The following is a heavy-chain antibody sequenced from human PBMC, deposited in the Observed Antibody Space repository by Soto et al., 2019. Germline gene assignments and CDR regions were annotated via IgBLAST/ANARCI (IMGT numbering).Heavy chain of an antibody. Sequence: GGSLPLSCAASGFTFSGFSMNWVRQAPGKGLEWVSSVTSSPSSMFYADSVKGRFTISRDDAKDSLFLQVNSLRADDTAVYYCAREADFASSGYVLDYWGLGTLVTVSS. V-gene: IGHV3-21*01. CDR2: VTSSPSSM. J-gene: IGHJ4*02. CDR3: AREADFASSGYVLDY. CDR1: GFTFSGFS. D-gene: IGHD3-22*01.